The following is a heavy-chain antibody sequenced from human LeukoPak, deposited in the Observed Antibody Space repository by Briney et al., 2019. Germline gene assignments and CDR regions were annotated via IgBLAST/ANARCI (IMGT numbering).Heavy chain of an antibody. Sequence: SETLSLTCTVSGGSISSYYWSWIRQSPGKGLEWIGYIYYSGSTNYNPSLKSRVNISVDTSKDQFSLKLSSVTAADTAVYYCAPDHADPYYFDYWGQGTLVTVSS. J-gene: IGHJ4*02. V-gene: IGHV4-59*01. CDR1: GGSISSYY. CDR3: APDHADPYYFDY. CDR2: IYYSGST.